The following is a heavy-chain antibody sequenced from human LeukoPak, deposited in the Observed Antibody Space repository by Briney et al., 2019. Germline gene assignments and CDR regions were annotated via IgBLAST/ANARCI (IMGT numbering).Heavy chain of an antibody. CDR1: VGSVSSGTYY. Sequence: PSETLSLTCTVSVGSVSSGTYYWSWIRQPPGGGLEWIGYIYYSGSTNYNPSLKSRVTISVDTSKNQFSLKLSPVTAADTAVYYCARVEWFGELSPFDIWGQGTMVTVSS. CDR3: ARVEWFGELSPFDI. V-gene: IGHV4-61*01. D-gene: IGHD3-10*01. J-gene: IGHJ3*02. CDR2: IYYSGST.